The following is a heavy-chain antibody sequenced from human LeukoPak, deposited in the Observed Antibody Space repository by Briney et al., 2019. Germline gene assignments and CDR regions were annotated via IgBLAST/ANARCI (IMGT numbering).Heavy chain of an antibody. CDR2: IFGGKTT. V-gene: IGHV4-34*12. D-gene: IGHD4-23*01. CDR3: ASGAWAARLNS. Sequence: SETLTLTCAVYGESLSYYYWSWIRQSPGKGLEWIGDIFGGKTTNYNPSLKSRVTISAATSSQQFSLNLKSVTAADTAVYFCASGAWAARLNSWAQGALVIVSS. J-gene: IGHJ4*02. CDR1: GESLSYYY.